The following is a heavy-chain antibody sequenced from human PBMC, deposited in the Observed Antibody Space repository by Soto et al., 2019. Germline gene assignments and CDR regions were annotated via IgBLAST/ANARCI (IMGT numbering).Heavy chain of an antibody. CDR3: ARERKWEPLPY. J-gene: IGHJ4*02. CDR2: INGNTGHT. D-gene: IGHD1-26*01. Sequence: QVQLVQSGAEVREPGASVKVSCKTSGYTFSRYGITWVRQAPGQGLEWMGWINGNTGHTIYAMNLEDRLTISTDTSTSPDYMALRSLKSGVTAVYYCARERKWEPLPYWGQGTLVTVSS. CDR1: GYTFSRYG. V-gene: IGHV1-18*01.